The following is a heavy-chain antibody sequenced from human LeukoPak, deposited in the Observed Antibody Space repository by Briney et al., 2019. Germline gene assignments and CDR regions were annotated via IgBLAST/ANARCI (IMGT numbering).Heavy chain of an antibody. CDR2: IWYDGSNK. V-gene: IGHV3-33*01. Sequence: GGSLRLSCAASGFTFSSYGMHWVRQAPGKGLEWEAVIWYDGSNKYYADSVKGRFTISRDNSKNTLYLQMNSLRAEDTAVYYCARDDPGSGSYYKGGSDIWGQGTMVTVSS. CDR1: GFTFSSYG. J-gene: IGHJ3*02. CDR3: ARDDPGSGSYYKGGSDI. D-gene: IGHD3-10*01.